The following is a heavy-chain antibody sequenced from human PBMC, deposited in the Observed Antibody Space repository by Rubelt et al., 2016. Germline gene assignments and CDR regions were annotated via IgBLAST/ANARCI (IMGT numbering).Heavy chain of an antibody. V-gene: IGHV1-69*04. CDR1: GGTFSSYA. Sequence: QVQLVQSGAEVKKPGSSVKVSCKASGGTFSSYAISWVRQAPGQGLEWMGRIIPILGIANYAQKFQGRVTITADKSTSTAYMGLGSLRSEDTAWYYCASSLPNLVGIAARDYYYYYGMDVWGQGTTVTVSS. J-gene: IGHJ6*02. D-gene: IGHD6-6*01. CDR2: IIPILGIA. CDR3: ASSLPNLVGIAARDYYYYYGMDV.